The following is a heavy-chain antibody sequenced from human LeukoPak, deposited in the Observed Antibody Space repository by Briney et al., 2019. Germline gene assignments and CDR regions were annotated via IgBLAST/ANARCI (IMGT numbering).Heavy chain of an antibody. CDR2: ISDSGSTI. CDR3: AREMEGDYGSGTFFDL. V-gene: IGHV3-11*01. J-gene: IGHJ4*02. CDR1: EFVFSDYY. D-gene: IGHD3-10*01. Sequence: PGGSLRLSCAASEFVFSDYYMSWIRQAPGKGLEWVSYISDSGSTIYYADSVKGRFTISRDNVKNSLYLQMNALRAEDTAVYYCAREMEGDYGSGTFFDLWGQGNMVTVSS.